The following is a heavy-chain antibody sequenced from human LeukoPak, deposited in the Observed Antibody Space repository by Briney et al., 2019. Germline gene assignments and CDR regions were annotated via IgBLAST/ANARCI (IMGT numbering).Heavy chain of an antibody. CDR3: ARVSGDPVY. D-gene: IGHD7-27*01. Sequence: PSETLSLTCTVSGGSISSNSYYWGWIRQPPGKGLEWIGSIYYSGSTYSNPSLKSRVTISVDTSKNQFSLKLSSVTAADTAVYYCARVSGDPVYWGQGTLVTVSS. CDR2: IYYSGST. CDR1: GGSISSNSYY. V-gene: IGHV4-39*01. J-gene: IGHJ4*02.